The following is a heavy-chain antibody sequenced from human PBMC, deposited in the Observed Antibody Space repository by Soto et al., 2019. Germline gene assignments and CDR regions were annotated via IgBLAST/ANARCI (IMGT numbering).Heavy chain of an antibody. CDR3: ARWPHPSSYYSDCSGYYSWYFDL. Sequence: SETLSLTCTVSGGSISSGGYYWSWIRQHPGKGLEWIGYIYYSGSTYYNPSLKSRVTISVDTSKNQFSLKLSSVTAADTAVYYCARWPHPSSYYSDCSGYYSWYFDLWGRGTLDTGSS. CDR2: IYYSGST. D-gene: IGHD3-22*01. CDR1: GGSISSGGYY. J-gene: IGHJ2*01. V-gene: IGHV4-31*03.